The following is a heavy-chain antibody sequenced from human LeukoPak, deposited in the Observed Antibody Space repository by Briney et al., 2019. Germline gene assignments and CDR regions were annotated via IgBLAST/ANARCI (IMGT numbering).Heavy chain of an antibody. J-gene: IGHJ4*02. CDR1: GYTLTELS. Sequence: PGASVTVSCKVSGYTLTELSMHWVRQAPGKGLEWMGGFDPEDGETIYAQKFQGRVTMTEDTSTDTAYMELSSLRSDDTAVYYCATSYGDWAPLWYWGQGTLVTVSS. V-gene: IGHV1-24*01. CDR3: ATSYGDWAPLWY. D-gene: IGHD4-17*01. CDR2: FDPEDGET.